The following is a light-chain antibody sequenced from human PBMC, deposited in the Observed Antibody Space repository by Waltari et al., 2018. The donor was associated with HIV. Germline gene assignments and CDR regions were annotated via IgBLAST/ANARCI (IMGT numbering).Light chain of an antibody. Sequence: ALRMTQSPSSFSASVRDRVTITCRASQGITTSLAWYQQQPGGAPRLLIHTTSTLESGVPSRFSGSGSGTEFTLTISCLQSEDVATYYCHQYHDFPFTFGPGTKVDIK. CDR2: TTS. CDR1: QGITTS. CDR3: HQYHDFPFT. J-gene: IGKJ3*01. V-gene: IGKV1-8*01.